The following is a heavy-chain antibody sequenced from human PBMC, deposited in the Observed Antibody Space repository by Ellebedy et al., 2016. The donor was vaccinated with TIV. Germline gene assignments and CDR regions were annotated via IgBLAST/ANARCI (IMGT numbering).Heavy chain of an antibody. CDR3: ATQLWNTEF. D-gene: IGHD5-24*01. CDR1: GFTFSNYP. CDR2: ISSSAHST. V-gene: IGHV3-23*01. Sequence: GESLKISCAPSGFTFSNYPMGWVRQAPGKGLEWVSVISSSAHSTYYADSVKGRFTISRDNPKNTLYLQMNSLRVEDTAVYYCATQLWNTEFWGQGTLVIVSS. J-gene: IGHJ4*02.